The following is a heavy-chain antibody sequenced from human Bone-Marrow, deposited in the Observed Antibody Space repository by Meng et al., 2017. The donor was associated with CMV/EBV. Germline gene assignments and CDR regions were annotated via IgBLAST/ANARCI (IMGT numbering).Heavy chain of an antibody. D-gene: IGHD6-13*01. CDR3: ARDKVPGGSSSFDY. CDR2: RSSAGSI. J-gene: IGHJ4*02. V-gene: IGHV3-30*01. CDR1: GFTFPTYP. Sequence: CQASGFTFPTYPFLCVRRAPGKGLEWMAVRSSAGSISYAASVKGRFTFTRDSSKNTLYLQMNNLRAEDTAMYFCARDKVPGGSSSFDYWGQGTLVTVSS.